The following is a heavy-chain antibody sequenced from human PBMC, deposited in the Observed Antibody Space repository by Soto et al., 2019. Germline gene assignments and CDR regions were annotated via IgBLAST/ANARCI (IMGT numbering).Heavy chain of an antibody. V-gene: IGHV3-21*01. D-gene: IGHD1-1*01. CDR3: ARHLTWAWNDVPGNY. J-gene: IGHJ4*02. CDR1: GFTFSSYS. Sequence: PGGSLRLSCAASGFTFSSYSMNWVRQAPGKGLEWVSSISSSSSYIYYADSVKGRFTISRDNAKNSLYLQMNSLRAEDTAVYYCARHLTWAWNDVPGNYWGQGTLVTVSS. CDR2: ISSSSSYI.